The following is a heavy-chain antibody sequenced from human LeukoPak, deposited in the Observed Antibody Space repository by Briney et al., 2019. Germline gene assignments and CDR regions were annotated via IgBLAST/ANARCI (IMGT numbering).Heavy chain of an antibody. V-gene: IGHV3-21*01. J-gene: IGHJ4*02. D-gene: IGHD2-2*01. CDR3: ARAYCSSTRCSYYFDS. CDR1: GFTFDSYG. CDR2: ISSSSTYI. Sequence: GGSLRLSCAASGFTFDSYGMNWVRQAPGKGLEWISSISSSSTYIYYADSVKGRFTISRDNAKNSLYPQMNSLRAEDTAVYYCARAYCSSTRCSYYFDSWGQGTLVTVSS.